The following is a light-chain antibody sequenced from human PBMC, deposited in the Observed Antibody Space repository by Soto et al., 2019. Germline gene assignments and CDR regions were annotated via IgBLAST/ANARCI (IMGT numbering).Light chain of an antibody. CDR3: QQYGSSGT. V-gene: IGKV3-20*01. CDR2: GAS. J-gene: IGKJ1*01. CDR1: QSVSNNY. Sequence: ETLLTQYPGSLSQSPGELATLSCRASQSVSNNYLAWYQQKPGQAPRLLIYGASNRATGIPDRFSGSGSGTDFTLTISRLEPEDFAVYYCQQYGSSGTFGQGTKVDIK.